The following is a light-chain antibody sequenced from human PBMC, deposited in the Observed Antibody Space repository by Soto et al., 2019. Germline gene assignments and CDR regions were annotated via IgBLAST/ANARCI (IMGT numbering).Light chain of an antibody. J-gene: IGLJ1*01. V-gene: IGLV2-14*01. CDR3: SSYTRRSVLRYV. CDR1: RSDVGGYNY. CDR2: DVS. Sequence: QSVLTQPASVSGSPGQSITISCTGTRSDVGGYNYVSWYQQHPGKAPRLMIYDVSNRPSGVSNRFSGSKSGNTASLTISGLQAEDVVVYYSSSYTRRSVLRYVFRTGTKVT.